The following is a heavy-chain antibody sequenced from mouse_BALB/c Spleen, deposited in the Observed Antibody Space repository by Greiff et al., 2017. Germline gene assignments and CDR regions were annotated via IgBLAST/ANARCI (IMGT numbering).Heavy chain of an antibody. D-gene: IGHD2-14*01. V-gene: IGHV3-2*02. CDR2: ISYSGST. J-gene: IGHJ4*01. CDR3: ARARNYKYDEGAMDY. Sequence: VQLQQSGPGLVKPSQSLSLTCTVTGYSITSDYAWNWIRQFPGNTLEWMGYISYSGSTSYNPSLKSRISITRDTSKNQFFLQLNSVTTEDTATYYCARARNYKYDEGAMDYWGQGTSVTVSS. CDR1: GYSITSDYA.